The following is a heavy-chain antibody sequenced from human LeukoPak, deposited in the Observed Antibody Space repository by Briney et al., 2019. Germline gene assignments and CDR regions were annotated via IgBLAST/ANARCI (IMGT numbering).Heavy chain of an antibody. CDR2: ISYDGSNK. D-gene: IGHD1-1*01. J-gene: IGHJ6*04. CDR3: AKGATNWNERSGMDV. Sequence: GGSLRLSCAASGLTFSSYGMHSVRQAAGKGLEWEAVISYDGSNKYYADSVKGRFTISRDNSKNTLYLQMNSVRAEETAVYYCAKGATNWNERSGMDVWGKGTTVTVSS. CDR1: GLTFSSYG. V-gene: IGHV3-30*18.